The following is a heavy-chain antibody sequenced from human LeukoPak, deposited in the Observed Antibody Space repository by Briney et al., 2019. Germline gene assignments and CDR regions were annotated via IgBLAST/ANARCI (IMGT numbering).Heavy chain of an antibody. CDR2: ISYDGSNK. CDR1: GLTFSSYA. D-gene: IGHD6-19*01. Sequence: PGGSLRLSCAASGLTFSSYAMHWVRQAPGKGLEWVAVISYDGSNKYYADSVKGRSTISRDNAENSLYLQMNSLRAEDTAVYYCAGGKVSGWYLDYWGQGTLVTVSS. V-gene: IGHV3-30-3*01. J-gene: IGHJ4*02. CDR3: AGGKVSGWYLDY.